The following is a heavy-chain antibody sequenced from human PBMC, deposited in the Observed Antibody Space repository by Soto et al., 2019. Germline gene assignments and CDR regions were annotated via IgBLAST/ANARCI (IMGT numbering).Heavy chain of an antibody. J-gene: IGHJ6*02. V-gene: IGHV1-8*01. CDR3: ARGNRAYYYDSSGSPGVYYYYGMDV. Sequence: QVQLVQSGAEVKKPGASVKVPCKASGYTFTSYDINWVRQATGQGLEWMGWMNPNSGNTGYAQKFQGRVTMTRNTSISTAYMELSSLRSEDTAVYYCARGNRAYYYDSSGSPGVYYYYGMDVWGQGTTVTVSS. D-gene: IGHD3-22*01. CDR1: GYTFTSYD. CDR2: MNPNSGNT.